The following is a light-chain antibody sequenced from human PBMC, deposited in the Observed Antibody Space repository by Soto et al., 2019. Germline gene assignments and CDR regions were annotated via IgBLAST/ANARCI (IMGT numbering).Light chain of an antibody. CDR1: QGLSSD. V-gene: IGKV1-9*01. Sequence: DIQLTQSPSFLSASVGDRVTITCRASQGLSSDLAWYQQKPGKAPKLLIYAASTLQSGVPSRFSGSGSGTEFTLKISSLQPEDFATYCCQQLNSYPITFGQGTRLEIK. CDR3: QQLNSYPIT. CDR2: AAS. J-gene: IGKJ5*01.